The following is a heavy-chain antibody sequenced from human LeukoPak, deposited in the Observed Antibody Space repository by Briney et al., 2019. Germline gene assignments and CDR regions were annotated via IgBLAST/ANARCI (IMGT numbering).Heavy chain of an antibody. CDR2: IRQDGSEK. J-gene: IGHJ1*01. CDR1: GFTFSNYW. Sequence: GGSLRLSCAASGFTFSNYWMSWVRQAPGKGLEWVANIRQDGSEKDYVGSVRGRFTISRDNAMNSLYPQMNSLRAEDTAVYYCARSITIFGVGNFQHWGQGTLVTVSS. V-gene: IGHV3-7*05. D-gene: IGHD3-3*01. CDR3: ARSITIFGVGNFQH.